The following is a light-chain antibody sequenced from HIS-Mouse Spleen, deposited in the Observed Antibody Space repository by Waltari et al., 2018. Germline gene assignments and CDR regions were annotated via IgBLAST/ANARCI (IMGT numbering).Light chain of an antibody. CDR1: RPNLGSQY. J-gene: IGLJ3*02. CDR3: AAWDDSLSGWV. V-gene: IGLV1-47*01. CDR2: RNN. Sequence: QSVLTQPPSASGTPGQRATLPCSGSRPNLGSQYVSWYQQLPGTAPKLLIYRNNQRPSGVPDRFSGSKSGTSASLAISGLRSEDEADYYCAAWDDSLSGWVFGGGTKLTVL.